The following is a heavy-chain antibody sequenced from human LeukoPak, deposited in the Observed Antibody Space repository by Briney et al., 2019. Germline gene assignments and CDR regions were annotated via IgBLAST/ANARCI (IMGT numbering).Heavy chain of an antibody. Sequence: SETLSLTCAVYGGSFSGYYWSWIRQPPGKGLEWIGEIKHSGSTNYNPSLKSRVTISVDTSKNQFSLKLSSVTAADTAVYYCAGVTVATGEYWGQGTLVTVSS. CDR1: GGSFSGYY. CDR2: IKHSGST. J-gene: IGHJ4*02. D-gene: IGHD5-12*01. V-gene: IGHV4-34*01. CDR3: AGVTVATGEY.